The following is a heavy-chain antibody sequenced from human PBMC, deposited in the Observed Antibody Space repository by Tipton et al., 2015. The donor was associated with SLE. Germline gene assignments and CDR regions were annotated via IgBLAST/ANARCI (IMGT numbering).Heavy chain of an antibody. D-gene: IGHD3-9*01. CDR1: GGSFSGYY. CDR2: IYYSGST. Sequence: TLSLTCTVYGGSFSGYYWSWIRQPPGKGLEWIGYIYYSGSTNYNPSLKSRVTISVDMSKNKFSLNLNSVTAADTAVYYCARGLDILTGSDPDYWGQGTLVTVSS. CDR3: ARGLDILTGSDPDY. V-gene: IGHV4-59*12. J-gene: IGHJ4*02.